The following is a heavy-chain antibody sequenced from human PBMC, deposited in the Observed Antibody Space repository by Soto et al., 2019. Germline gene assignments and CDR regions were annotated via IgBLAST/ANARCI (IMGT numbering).Heavy chain of an antibody. Sequence: QVQLQESGPGLVKPSQTLSLTCTVSGGSISSGDYYWSWIRQPPGKGLEWIGYSYYSGSTYYNPSLKSRVTISVDTSKNQFSLKLSAVTAADTAVYYCARDDDGENKTTPAAFDIWGQGTMVTVSS. CDR1: GGSISSGDYY. CDR3: ARDDDGENKTTPAAFDI. CDR2: SYYSGST. D-gene: IGHD3-10*01. V-gene: IGHV4-30-4*01. J-gene: IGHJ3*02.